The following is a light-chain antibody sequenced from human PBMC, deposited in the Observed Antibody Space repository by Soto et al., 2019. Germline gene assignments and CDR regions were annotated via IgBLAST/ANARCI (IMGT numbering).Light chain of an antibody. J-gene: IGKJ2*01. V-gene: IGKV3-20*01. CDR1: QSVASSS. Sequence: EIVLTQSPGTLSLSPGEGATLSCRASQSVASSSLAWYQQKPGQAPRLIIYGASNRATGTPDRFSGGGSGTDFTLTISRLEPEDFAVYYCQQYGSSSFTFVQGTKLEIK. CDR2: GAS. CDR3: QQYGSSSFT.